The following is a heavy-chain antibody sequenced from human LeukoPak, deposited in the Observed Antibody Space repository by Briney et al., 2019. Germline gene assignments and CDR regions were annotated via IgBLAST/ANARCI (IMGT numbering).Heavy chain of an antibody. Sequence: GGSLRLSCAASGFTFSSYSMNWVRQAPGKGLEWVSYISSSSSTMYYADSVKSRFTISRDNSKNTLYLQMNSLRAEDTAVYYCAKDLNYDFWSGLGNWGQGTLVTVSS. D-gene: IGHD3-3*01. V-gene: IGHV3-48*01. CDR1: GFTFSSYS. CDR3: AKDLNYDFWSGLGN. CDR2: ISSSSSTM. J-gene: IGHJ4*02.